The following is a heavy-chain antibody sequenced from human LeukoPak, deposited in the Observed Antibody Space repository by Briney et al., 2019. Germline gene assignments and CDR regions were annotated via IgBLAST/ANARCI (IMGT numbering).Heavy chain of an antibody. CDR1: GASVSGGYYY. CDR2: IYYSGST. Sequence: PSETLSLTCTVSGASVSGGYYYWIWIRQPPGKGLEWIGYIYYSGSTNYNPSLNSRGTISLDRSKNQVSLKLNSVTAADTAVYYCARIVPYNYGYVDGWGQGTVVTVSS. V-gene: IGHV4-61*01. J-gene: IGHJ4*02. CDR3: ARIVPYNYGYVDG. D-gene: IGHD5-18*01.